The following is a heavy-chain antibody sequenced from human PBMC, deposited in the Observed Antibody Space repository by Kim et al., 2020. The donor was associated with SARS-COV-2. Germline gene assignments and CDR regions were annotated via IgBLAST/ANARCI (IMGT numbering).Heavy chain of an antibody. D-gene: IGHD5-18*01. V-gene: IGHV4-34*01. Sequence: YNPSLKSRVTISVDTSKNQFSLKLSSVTAADTAVYYCARGSWIQLWWLGTWGQGTLVTVSS. CDR3: ARGSWIQLWWLGT. J-gene: IGHJ4*02.